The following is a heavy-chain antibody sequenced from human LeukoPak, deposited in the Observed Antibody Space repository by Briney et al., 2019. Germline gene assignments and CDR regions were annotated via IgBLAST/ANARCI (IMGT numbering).Heavy chain of an antibody. J-gene: IGHJ6*03. D-gene: IGHD1-1*01. CDR3: ARVPSTPYYYYMDV. V-gene: IGHV3-21*01. CDR2: ISSSSSYI. Sequence: PGGSLRLSCAASGFTFSSYSMNWVRQAPGKGLEWVSSISSSSSYIYYADSVKGRFTISRDNAKNSLYLQMNSLRAEDTAVYYCARVPSTPYYYYMDVWGKGTTVTVSS. CDR1: GFTFSSYS.